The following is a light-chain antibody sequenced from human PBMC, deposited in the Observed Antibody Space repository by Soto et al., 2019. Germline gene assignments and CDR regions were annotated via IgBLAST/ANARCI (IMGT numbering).Light chain of an antibody. CDR2: GAS. Sequence: EIVLTQSPGTLSLSPGERATLSCRASQSVSSAYLAWYQQIPGQAPRLLIYGASSRATGIPDRFSGSGSWTDFNLTISGLEAEDFAVYYCPPSGSSFYTFGQGTKLEIK. J-gene: IGKJ2*01. CDR3: PPSGSSFYT. CDR1: QSVSSAY. V-gene: IGKV3-20*01.